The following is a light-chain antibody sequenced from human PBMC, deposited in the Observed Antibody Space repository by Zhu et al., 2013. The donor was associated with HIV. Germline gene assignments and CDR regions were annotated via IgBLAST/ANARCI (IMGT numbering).Light chain of an antibody. J-gene: IGKJ2*01. Sequence: EIVLTQSPATLSLSPGERATLSCGASQSLSSSYLAWYQQKPGLAPRLLIYDASNRATGIPDRFSGSGSGTDFTLTISRLEPEDFAVYYCHQYGSSPRTFGQGTKLEIK. V-gene: IGKV3D-20*01. CDR2: DAS. CDR3: HQYGSSPRT. CDR1: QSLSSSY.